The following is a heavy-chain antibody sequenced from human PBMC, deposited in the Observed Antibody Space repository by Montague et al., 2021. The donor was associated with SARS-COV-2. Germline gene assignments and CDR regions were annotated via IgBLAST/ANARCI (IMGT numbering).Heavy chain of an antibody. CDR3: AKKGGTTTDFDY. Sequence: YLSLSCSASGFSFDDFAMHWVRQAPGKGLEWVSLISGDGGSTYYGDSVKGRFTISRDNSKYSLYLQMNSLRTEDTALYYCAKKGGTTTDFDYWGQGTLVTVSS. V-gene: IGHV3-43*02. J-gene: IGHJ4*02. CDR2: ISGDGGST. CDR1: GFSFDDFA. D-gene: IGHD1-1*01.